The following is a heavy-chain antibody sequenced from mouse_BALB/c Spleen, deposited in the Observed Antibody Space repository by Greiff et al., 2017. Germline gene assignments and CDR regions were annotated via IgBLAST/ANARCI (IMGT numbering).Heavy chain of an antibody. V-gene: IGHV2-9*02. Sequence: VQLQQSGPGLVAPSQSLSITCTVSGFSLTSYGVHWVRQPPGKGLEWLGVIWAGGSTNYNSALMSRLSISKDNSKSQVFLKMNSLQTDDTAMYYCARDPLYDYDYAMDYWGQGTSVTVSS. CDR3: ARDPLYDYDYAMDY. CDR1: GFSLTSYG. CDR2: IWAGGST. J-gene: IGHJ4*01. D-gene: IGHD2-4*01.